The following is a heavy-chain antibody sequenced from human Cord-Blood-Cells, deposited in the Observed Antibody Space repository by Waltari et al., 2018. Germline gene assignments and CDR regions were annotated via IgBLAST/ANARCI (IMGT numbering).Heavy chain of an antibody. D-gene: IGHD1-26*01. CDR2: INPNSGGK. CDR3: AREISAGSPNFDY. CDR1: GYTFTGYY. V-gene: IGHV1-2*02. J-gene: IGHJ4*02. Sequence: QVQLVQSGAEVKKPGASVKVSCKASGYTFTGYYMHWVRQAPGPGLEWMGWINPNSGGKNYAQKFQGRVTMTRDTSISTAYMELSRLRSDDTAVYYCAREISAGSPNFDYWGQGTLVTVSS.